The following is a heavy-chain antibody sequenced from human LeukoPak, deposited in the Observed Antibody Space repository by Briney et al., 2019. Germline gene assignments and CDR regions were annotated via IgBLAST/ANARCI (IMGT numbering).Heavy chain of an antibody. CDR1: GFTFSSYS. V-gene: IGHV3-21*01. CDR2: ISSSSSYI. Sequence: PGGSLRLSCAASGFTFSSYSMNWVRQAPGKGLEWVSSISSSSSYIYYADSVKGRFTISRDNAKNSLYLQMNSLRAEDTAAYYCAREAVGATHFDYWGQGTLVTVSS. CDR3: AREAVGATHFDY. D-gene: IGHD1-26*01. J-gene: IGHJ4*02.